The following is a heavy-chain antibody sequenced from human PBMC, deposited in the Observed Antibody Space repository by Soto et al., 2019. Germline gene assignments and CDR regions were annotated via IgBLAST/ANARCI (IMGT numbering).Heavy chain of an antibody. Sequence: GGSLRLSCAVSGFTLSSYAMTWVRQAPGKGLEWVSAISDGYDDVNTYYAASVKGRFTISTDFLKNTLYLQMNSLRTEDTAVYFCAMGREYDFWGGYYIEMDHWGQGTQVTVSS. J-gene: IGHJ4*02. CDR2: ISDGYDDVNT. CDR3: AMGREYDFWGGYYIEMDH. D-gene: IGHD3-3*01. CDR1: GFTLSSYA. V-gene: IGHV3-23*01.